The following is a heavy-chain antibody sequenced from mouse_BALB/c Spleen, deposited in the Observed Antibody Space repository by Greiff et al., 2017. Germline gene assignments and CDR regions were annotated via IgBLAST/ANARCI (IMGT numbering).Heavy chain of an antibody. V-gene: IGHV5-6-5*01. J-gene: IGHJ4*01. CDR3: AREFLYAMDY. CDR1: GFTFSSYA. Sequence: EVQLVESGGGLVKPGGSLKLSCAASGFTFSSYAMSWVRQTPEKRLEWVASISSGGSTYYPDSVKGRFTISRDNARNILYLQMSSLRSEDTAMYYCAREFLYAMDYWGQGTSVTVSS. CDR2: ISSGGST.